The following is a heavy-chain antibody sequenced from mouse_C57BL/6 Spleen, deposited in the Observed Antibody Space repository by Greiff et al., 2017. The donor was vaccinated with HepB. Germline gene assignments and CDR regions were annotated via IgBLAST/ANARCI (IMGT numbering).Heavy chain of an antibody. CDR3: ARGLTGSYAMDY. CDR1: GFTFSDYG. D-gene: IGHD4-1*01. V-gene: IGHV5-15*01. J-gene: IGHJ4*01. Sequence: EVHLVESGGGLVQPGGSLKLSCAASGFTFSDYGMAWVRQAPRKGPEWVAFISNLAYSIYYADTVTGRFTISRENAKNTLYLEMSSLRSEDTAMYYCARGLTGSYAMDYWGQGTSVTVSS. CDR2: ISNLAYSI.